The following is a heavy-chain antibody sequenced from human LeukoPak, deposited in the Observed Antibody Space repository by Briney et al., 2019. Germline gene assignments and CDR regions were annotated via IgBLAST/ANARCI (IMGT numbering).Heavy chain of an antibody. Sequence: PGGSLRLSCAASGFTFSSYSMNWVRQAPWKGLEWVSYISSSSSTIYYADSVKGRFTISRDNAKNSLYLQMNSLRAEDTAVYYCAKGKDTGSHYYGMDVWGQGTTVTVSS. CDR1: GFTFSSYS. CDR3: AKGKDTGSHYYGMDV. V-gene: IGHV3-48*01. D-gene: IGHD5-18*01. CDR2: ISSSSSTI. J-gene: IGHJ6*02.